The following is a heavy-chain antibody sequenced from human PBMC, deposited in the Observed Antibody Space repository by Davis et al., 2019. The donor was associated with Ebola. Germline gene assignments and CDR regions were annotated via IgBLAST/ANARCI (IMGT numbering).Heavy chain of an antibody. V-gene: IGHV4-34*01. D-gene: IGHD3-3*01. CDR2: LNHSEST. J-gene: IGHJ5*02. Sequence: MPSETLSLTCAVYGGSSSGYYWSWIRQPPGKGLEWIGELNHSESTNYNPSLKSRVTISVDRSKNQFSLKLSSVTAADTAVYYCARGYYDGRGWFDPWGQGTLVTVSS. CDR1: GGSSSGYY. CDR3: ARGYYDGRGWFDP.